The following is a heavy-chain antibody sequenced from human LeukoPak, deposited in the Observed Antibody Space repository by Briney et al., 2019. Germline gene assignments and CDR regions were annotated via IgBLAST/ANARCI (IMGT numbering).Heavy chain of an antibody. CDR2: IRYDGSNK. J-gene: IGHJ6*03. Sequence: GGSLRLSCAASGFTFGSYGMHWVRQAPGKGLEWVAFIRYDGSNKYYADSVKGRFTISRDNSKNTLYLQMNSLRAEDTAVYYCAKVAAADTTGRYYYYYMDVWGKGTTVTVSS. D-gene: IGHD6-25*01. CDR3: AKVAAADTTGRYYYYYMDV. V-gene: IGHV3-30*02. CDR1: GFTFGSYG.